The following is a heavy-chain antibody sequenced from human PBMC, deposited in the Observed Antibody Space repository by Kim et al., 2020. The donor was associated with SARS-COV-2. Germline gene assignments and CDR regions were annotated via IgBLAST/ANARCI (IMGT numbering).Heavy chain of an antibody. Sequence: GGSLRLSCAASGFTFSDYYMSWIRQAPGKGLEWVSYISSSSSYTNYADSVKGRFTISRDNAKNSLYLQMNSLRAEDTAVYYCARDRSRSGFGTYWGQGTLVTVSS. CDR3: ARDRSRSGFGTY. V-gene: IGHV3-11*05. J-gene: IGHJ4*02. CDR1: GFTFSDYY. CDR2: ISSSSSYT. D-gene: IGHD3-10*01.